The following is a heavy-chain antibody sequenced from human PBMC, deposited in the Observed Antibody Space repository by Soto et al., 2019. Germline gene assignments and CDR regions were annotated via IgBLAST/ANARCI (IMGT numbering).Heavy chain of an antibody. CDR1: GYTFTGYY. CDR3: ASSPGPHRWYSDL. J-gene: IGHJ2*01. V-gene: IGHV1-2*02. Sequence: QVQLVQSGAEVKKPGASVKVSCKASGYTFTGYYMHWVRQAPGQGLERMGWINPNSGGTNYAQKFQGRVTRTRDTSISTAYMELSRMRSDDTAVYYCASSPGPHRWYSDLWGRGTLVTVSS. CDR2: INPNSGGT.